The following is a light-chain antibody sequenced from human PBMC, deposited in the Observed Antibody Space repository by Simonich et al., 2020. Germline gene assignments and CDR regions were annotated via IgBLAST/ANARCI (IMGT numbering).Light chain of an antibody. CDR1: QSVLYSSNNKNY. CDR2: WAS. CDR3: QQYDSTPQWT. V-gene: IGKV4-1*01. J-gene: IGKJ1*01. Sequence: DIVMTQSPDSLAVSLGERATINCKSSQSVLYSSNNKNYLAWYQQKPGQPPKLLIYWASTRESGGPARCRGSGSGTDFTLTISSLQAEDVAVYYCQQYDSTPQWTFGQGTKVEIK.